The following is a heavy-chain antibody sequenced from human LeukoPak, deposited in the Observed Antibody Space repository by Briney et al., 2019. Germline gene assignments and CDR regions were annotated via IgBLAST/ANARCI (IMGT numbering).Heavy chain of an antibody. CDR2: ISGSGGST. Sequence: GGSLRLSCAASGFTFSSYAMSWVRQAPGKGLEWVSAISGSGGSTDYADSVKGRFTISRDNSKNTLYLQMNSLRAEDTAVYYCAKDLSNGYDFWSGSLPTYYFDYWGQGTLVTVSS. V-gene: IGHV3-23*01. J-gene: IGHJ4*02. D-gene: IGHD3-3*01. CDR1: GFTFSSYA. CDR3: AKDLSNGYDFWSGSLPTYYFDY.